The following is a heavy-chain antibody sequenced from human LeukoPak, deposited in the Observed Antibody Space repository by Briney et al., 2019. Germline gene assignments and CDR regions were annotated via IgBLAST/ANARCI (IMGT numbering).Heavy chain of an antibody. V-gene: IGHV1-69*13. CDR2: IIPIFGTA. J-gene: IGHJ3*02. CDR3: ARTARDSRIAAVFDI. Sequence: SVKVSCKASGGTFSSYAISWVRQAPGQGLEWMGGIIPIFGTANYAQKFQGRVTITADESTSTAYMELSSLRSEDTAVSYCARTARDSRIAAVFDIGGQGTMVTVSS. CDR1: GGTFSSYA. D-gene: IGHD6-13*01.